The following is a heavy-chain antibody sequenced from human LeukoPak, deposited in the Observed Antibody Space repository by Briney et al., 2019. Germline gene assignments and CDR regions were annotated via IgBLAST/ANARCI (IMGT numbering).Heavy chain of an antibody. CDR2: IKPDGSKT. CDR1: GFTFSSYA. J-gene: IGHJ4*02. CDR3: AGPPQAGPFDY. V-gene: IGHV3-7*01. Sequence: QPGRSLRLSCAASGFTFSSYAMHWVRQAPGKGLEWVANIKPDGSKTNYVDSLKGRFTISRDNAKNSLYLQMNSLRVEDTAVYCCAGPPQAGPFDYWGQGTLVTVSS. D-gene: IGHD6-19*01.